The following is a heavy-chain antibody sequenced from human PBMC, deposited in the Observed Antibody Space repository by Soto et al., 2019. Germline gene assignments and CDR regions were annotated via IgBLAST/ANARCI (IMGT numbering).Heavy chain of an antibody. J-gene: IGHJ4*02. Sequence: LSLTCSFSGDSITTNGYYWGWILQPPGKGLQWIGNVYSTGSTFSHPSLTSRVFISVDTSKNKFSLRLTSVTAADTAVYYCARSHYTYGLLIDYWGPGIMVTVSS. V-gene: IGHV4-39*01. CDR3: ARSHYTYGLLIDY. CDR2: VYSTGST. D-gene: IGHD2-8*01. CDR1: GDSITTNGYY.